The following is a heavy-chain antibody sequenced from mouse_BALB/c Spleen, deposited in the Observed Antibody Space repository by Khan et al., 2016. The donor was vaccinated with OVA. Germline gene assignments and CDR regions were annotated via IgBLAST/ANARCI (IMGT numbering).Heavy chain of an antibody. J-gene: IGHJ3*01. D-gene: IGHD2-3*01. CDR3: ARCGYYGLVVY. CDR2: INPDSSTI. CDR1: GFDFSRYW. V-gene: IGHV4-1*02. Sequence: MQLEESGGGLVQPGGSLKLSCAASGFDFSRYWMTWVRQAPGKGLEWIAEINPDSSTINYTPSLKDKFTISRDNAKNTLYLQMSKVRSEDTALYYCARCGYYGLVVYWGQGTLVTVSA.